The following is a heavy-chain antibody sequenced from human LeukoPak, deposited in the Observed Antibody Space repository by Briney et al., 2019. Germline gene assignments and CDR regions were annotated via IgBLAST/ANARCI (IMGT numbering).Heavy chain of an antibody. Sequence: GASVKVSCKASGYTFTGYYMHWVRQAPGQGLEWMGWINPNSGGTNYAQKFQGRVTMTRDTSISTAYMELSRLRSEDTAVYYYAREVGGAHAFDIWGQGTMVTVSS. J-gene: IGHJ3*02. CDR2: INPNSGGT. V-gene: IGHV1-2*02. D-gene: IGHD4/OR15-4a*01. CDR1: GYTFTGYY. CDR3: AREVGGAHAFDI.